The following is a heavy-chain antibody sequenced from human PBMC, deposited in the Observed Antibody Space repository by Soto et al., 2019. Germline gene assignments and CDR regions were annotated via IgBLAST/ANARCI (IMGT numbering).Heavy chain of an antibody. D-gene: IGHD6-19*01. CDR1: GGSISSYY. CDR2: IYTSGST. CDR3: ARDVVGDGAVAGVGGNWFDP. Sequence: KPSETLSLTCTASGGSISSYYWSWIRQPAGKGLEWIGRIYTSGSTNYNPSLKSRVTMSVDTSKNQFSLKLSSVTAADTAVYYCARDVVGDGAVAGVGGNWFDPWGQGTLVTVSS. J-gene: IGHJ5*02. V-gene: IGHV4-4*07.